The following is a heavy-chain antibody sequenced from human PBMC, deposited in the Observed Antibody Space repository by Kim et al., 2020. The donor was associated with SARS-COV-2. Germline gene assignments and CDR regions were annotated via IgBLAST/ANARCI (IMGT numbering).Heavy chain of an antibody. CDR3: VRGAIPSGHSDY. V-gene: IGHV4-34*01. Sequence: SETLSLTCAVYVGSFSGYYWSWIRQPPGKGLEWIGEITHSGSTNYNPSLKSRVTLSVDTSKNQFSLKLTSVPAADTAMSYCVRGAIPSGHSDYWGRRTLV. J-gene: IGHJ4*02. CDR2: ITHSGST. CDR1: VGSFSGYY. D-gene: IGHD3-22*01.